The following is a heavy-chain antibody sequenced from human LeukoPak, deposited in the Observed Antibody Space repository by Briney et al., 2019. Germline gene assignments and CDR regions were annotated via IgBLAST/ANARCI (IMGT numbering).Heavy chain of an antibody. CDR1: GYTFTNYS. V-gene: IGHV1-46*01. CDR3: ARDEATGWFDP. Sequence: ASVKVSCKASGYTFTNYSMHWVRQAPGQGLEWMGILNPSSGSTAYAQKFQGRVTMTRDTSTSTVYMELSSLRSEDTAVYYCARDEATGWFDPWGLGTLVIVFS. CDR2: LNPSSGST. J-gene: IGHJ5*02. D-gene: IGHD5-24*01.